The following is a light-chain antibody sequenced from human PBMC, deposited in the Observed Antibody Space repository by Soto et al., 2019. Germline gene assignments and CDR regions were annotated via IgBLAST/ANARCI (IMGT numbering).Light chain of an antibody. CDR2: SNS. V-gene: IGLV1-44*01. J-gene: IGLJ1*01. CDR1: SSHIGSNI. CDR3: AAWDDSLNGHV. Sequence: QSVLTQPPSASGTPGQRVTISCSGSSSHIGSNIVNWYQQVPGTAPKLLIYSNSQRPSGVPERFSGSKSGTSAYLAISGLQSEDEADYFCAAWDDSLNGHVFGTGTKLTVL.